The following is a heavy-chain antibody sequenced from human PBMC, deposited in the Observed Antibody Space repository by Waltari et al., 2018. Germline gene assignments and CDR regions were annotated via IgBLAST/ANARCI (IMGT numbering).Heavy chain of an antibody. J-gene: IGHJ4*02. CDR1: GFTFSSYA. CDR2: ISGSGGST. CDR3: AKVERGTIRMDWLPRGPYYFDY. D-gene: IGHD3-9*01. Sequence: EVQLLESGGGLVQPGGSLRLSCAASGFTFSSYAMSWVRQAPGKGLEWVSAISGSGGSTYYADSVKGRFTISRDNSKNTLYLQMNSLRAEDTAVYYCAKVERGTIRMDWLPRGPYYFDYWGQGTLVTVSS. V-gene: IGHV3-23*01.